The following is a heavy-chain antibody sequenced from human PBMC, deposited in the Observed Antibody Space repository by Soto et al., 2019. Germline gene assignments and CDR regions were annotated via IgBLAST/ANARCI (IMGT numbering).Heavy chain of an antibody. D-gene: IGHD3-22*01. CDR1: GYIFTANF. CDR3: ARGFREPSSSYLIDS. Sequence: QVRLAQSGAEVKKPGASVKVSCQASGYIFTANFINWVRPAPGQGLEWMGRLNPNTGDAAYAQEFQGRVTRTMDTSVSTAYMEGTSLTSDDTAVYYCARGFREPSSSYLIDSCGQGTLVTVSS. CDR2: LNPNTGDA. V-gene: IGHV1-2*06. J-gene: IGHJ4*02.